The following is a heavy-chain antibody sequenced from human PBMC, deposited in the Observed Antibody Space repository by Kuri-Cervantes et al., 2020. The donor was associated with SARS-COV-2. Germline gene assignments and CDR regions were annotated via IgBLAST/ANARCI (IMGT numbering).Heavy chain of an antibody. CDR2: IIPIFGTA. J-gene: IGHJ4*02. CDR3: ARVASDCSSTSCSDY. CDR1: GGTFSSYA. D-gene: IGHD2-2*01. V-gene: IGHV1-69*05. Sequence: SVKVSCKASGGTFSSYAISWVRQAPGQGLEWMGGIIPIFGTANYAQKFQGRVTITTDESTSTAYMELSRLRTEDTAVYYCARVASDCSSTSCSDYWGQGTLVTVSS.